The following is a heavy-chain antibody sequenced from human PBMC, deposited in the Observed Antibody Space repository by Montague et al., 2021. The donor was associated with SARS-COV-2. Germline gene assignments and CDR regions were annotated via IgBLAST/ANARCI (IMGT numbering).Heavy chain of an antibody. CDR2: IYSSGST. D-gene: IGHD2-2*01. J-gene: IGHJ6*02. CDR1: GGSISGYY. Sequence: SETLSLTCTVSGGSISGYYWNWIRQPPGTGLEWIGYIYSSGSTNYNPSLKSRVTMSVDTSKTQLSLNLSPVTAADTAVYYCASDSLVASYYYYGVDVWGQGTTVTVSS. V-gene: IGHV4-59*13. CDR3: ASDSLVASYYYYGVDV.